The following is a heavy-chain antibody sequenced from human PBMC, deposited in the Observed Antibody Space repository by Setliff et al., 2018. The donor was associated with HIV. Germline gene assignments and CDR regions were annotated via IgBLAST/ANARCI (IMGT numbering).Heavy chain of an antibody. CDR3: TTAGHGSLDFDY. V-gene: IGHV3-15*01. CDR1: GFFFKNAW. Sequence: LRLSCAASGFFFKNAWMSWVRQAPGKGLEWMGRIKSEADGGTEESAAFLNGRFTISRDDSKNTLFLQMNSLKDEETALYYCTTAGHGSLDFDYWGQGTRVTVSS. CDR2: IKSEADGGTE. J-gene: IGHJ4*02. D-gene: IGHD1-1*01.